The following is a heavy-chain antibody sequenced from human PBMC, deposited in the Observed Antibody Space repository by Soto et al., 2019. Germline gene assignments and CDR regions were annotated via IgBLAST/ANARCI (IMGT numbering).Heavy chain of an antibody. J-gene: IGHJ4*02. V-gene: IGHV1-18*04. CDR3: ARDPSTGLFDY. D-gene: IGHD4-17*01. CDR2: INGDNGNI. Sequence: QVQLVQSGGDVKKPGASVKVSCWASGYIFTSYGISWVRQAPGQGLEWMGWINGDNGNINYAQNLKGRLTMTRDTSTSTVDMELRSLRSDDTAVYYCARDPSTGLFDYWGQGTLVTVSS. CDR1: GYIFTSYG.